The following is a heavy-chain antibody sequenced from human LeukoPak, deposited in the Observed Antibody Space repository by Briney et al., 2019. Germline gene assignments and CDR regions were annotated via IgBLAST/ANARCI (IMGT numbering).Heavy chain of an antibody. J-gene: IGHJ3*02. V-gene: IGHV3-66*01. Sequence: GGSLRLSCAASGFTVSSNYTSWVRQAPGKGLEWVSVIYSGGSTYYADSVKGRFTISRDNSKNTLYLQMNSLRAEDTAVYYCAREARGGDMIPGAFDIWGQGTMVTVSS. CDR1: GFTVSSNY. CDR2: IYSGGST. D-gene: IGHD3-3*01. CDR3: AREARGGDMIPGAFDI.